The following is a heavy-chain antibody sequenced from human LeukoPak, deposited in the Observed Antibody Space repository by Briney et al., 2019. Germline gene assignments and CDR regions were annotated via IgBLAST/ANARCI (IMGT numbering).Heavy chain of an antibody. Sequence: SETLSLTYAVYGGSFSGYYWYWIRQPPGKGLEWIGEINHSGSTNYNPSLKSRVTISVDTSKNQFSLRLRSVTAADTAVYYCARGTHWFDPWGQGTLVTVSS. V-gene: IGHV4-34*01. J-gene: IGHJ5*02. D-gene: IGHD2-15*01. CDR1: GGSFSGYY. CDR2: INHSGST. CDR3: ARGTHWFDP.